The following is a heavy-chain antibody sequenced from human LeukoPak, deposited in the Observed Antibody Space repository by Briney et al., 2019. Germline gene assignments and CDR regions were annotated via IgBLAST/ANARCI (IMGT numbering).Heavy chain of an antibody. CDR3: ARGYYYDSRHFDY. J-gene: IGHJ4*02. Sequence: SETLSLTCTVSGGSISNSNYYWGWIRQPPGKGLDWIGSIYYSGTTYYNPSLKSRVTISIDTSNNQFSLKLSSVTAADTAVYYCARGYYYDSRHFDYWGQGTLVTVSS. V-gene: IGHV4-39*01. CDR2: IYYSGTT. CDR1: GGSISNSNYY. D-gene: IGHD3-22*01.